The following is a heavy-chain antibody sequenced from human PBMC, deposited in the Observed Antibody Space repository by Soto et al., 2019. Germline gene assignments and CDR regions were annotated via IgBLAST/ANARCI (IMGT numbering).Heavy chain of an antibody. V-gene: IGHV3-21*01. CDR1: RFTFCSYT. Sequence: GGSLSLSCAASRFTFCSYTINLVRPAPGKGLEWVSSISSSSSYIYYADSAKGRFTISRDNAKNALYLQMSSLRAEDTAVYYCAREHFDWPELFYYDGMNGWGQGTTVTVS. CDR2: ISSSSSYI. D-gene: IGHD3-9*01. CDR3: AREHFDWPELFYYDGMNG. J-gene: IGHJ6*02.